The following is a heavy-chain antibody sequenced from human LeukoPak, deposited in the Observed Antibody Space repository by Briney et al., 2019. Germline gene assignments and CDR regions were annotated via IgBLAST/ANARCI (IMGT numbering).Heavy chain of an antibody. D-gene: IGHD1-26*01. Sequence: PGRSLTLSCAASGFTFSAFAMTSVRQVAGKGLEWVSAISDSGYTTYYADSVKGRFTISRDNSKNTLYLQMNSLRAEDTAVYYCTNGGNYYGFWGQGTLVTVSS. CDR3: TNGGNYYGF. CDR2: ISDSGYTT. CDR1: GFTFSAFA. V-gene: IGHV3-23*01. J-gene: IGHJ4*02.